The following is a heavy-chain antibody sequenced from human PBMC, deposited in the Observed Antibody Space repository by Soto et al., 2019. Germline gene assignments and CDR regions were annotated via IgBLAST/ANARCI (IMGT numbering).Heavy chain of an antibody. CDR3: ARGPGYYDSSGYSAYYYYYGMDV. V-gene: IGHV4-30-2*01. Sequence: PSETLSLTCAVSGGSISSGGYSWSWIRQPPGKGLEWIGYIYHSGSTYYNPSLKSRVTISVDRSKNQFSLKLSSVTAADTAVYYCARGPGYYDSSGYSAYYYYYGMDVWGQGTTVTVSS. CDR2: IYHSGST. D-gene: IGHD3-22*01. CDR1: GGSISSGGYS. J-gene: IGHJ6*02.